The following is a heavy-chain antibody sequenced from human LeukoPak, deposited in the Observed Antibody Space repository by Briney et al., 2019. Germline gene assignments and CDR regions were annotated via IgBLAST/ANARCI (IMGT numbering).Heavy chain of an antibody. CDR2: IKQDGSEK. D-gene: IGHD3-10*01. CDR1: GFTFSNAW. CDR3: ARGTMVRGVTQGILFGY. J-gene: IGHJ4*02. V-gene: IGHV3-7*01. Sequence: GGSLRLSCAASGFTFSNAWMSWVRQAPGKGLEWVANIKQDGSEKYYVDSVKGRFTISRDNAKNSLYLQMNSLRAEDTAVYYCARGTMVRGVTQGILFGYWGQGTLVTVSS.